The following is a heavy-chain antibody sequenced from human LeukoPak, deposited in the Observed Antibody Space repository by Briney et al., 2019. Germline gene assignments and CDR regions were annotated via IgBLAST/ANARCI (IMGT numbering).Heavy chain of an antibody. D-gene: IGHD3-22*01. V-gene: IGHV3-21*01. CDR2: ISSSSSYI. CDR1: GFTFSSYS. J-gene: IGHJ4*02. Sequence: GGSLRLSCAASGFTFSSYSMNWVRQAPGKGLEWVSSISSSSSYIYYADSVKGRFTISRDSAKNSLYLQMNSLRAEDTAVYYCARPDSSVLLGYYFDYWGQGTLVTVSS. CDR3: ARPDSSVLLGYYFDY.